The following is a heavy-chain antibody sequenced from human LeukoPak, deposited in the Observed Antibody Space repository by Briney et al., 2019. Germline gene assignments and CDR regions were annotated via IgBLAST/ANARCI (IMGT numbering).Heavy chain of an antibody. D-gene: IGHD1-26*01. Sequence: GGSLRLSCAASGFIFSQYSMNWVRQAPGKGLEWVSHIRSSSETFYADSVKGRFTISRDNSKNTLYLQMNSLRAEDTAVYYCAKVGSLVPIFDYWGQGTLVTVSS. V-gene: IGHV3-48*01. CDR2: IRSSSET. J-gene: IGHJ4*02. CDR3: AKVGSLVPIFDY. CDR1: GFIFSQYS.